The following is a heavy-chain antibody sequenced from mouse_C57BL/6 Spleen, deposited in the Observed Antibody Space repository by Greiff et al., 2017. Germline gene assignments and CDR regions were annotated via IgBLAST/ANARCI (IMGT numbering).Heavy chain of an antibody. CDR2: ISDGGSYT. V-gene: IGHV5-4*01. D-gene: IGHD1-1*01. CDR1: GFTFSSYA. J-gene: IGHJ1*03. CDR3: ARDGDYYGSSSGYFDV. Sequence: EVKLMESGGGLVKPGGSLKPSCAASGFTFSSYAMSWVRQTPEKRLEWVATISDGGSYTYYPDNVKGRFTISRDNAKNNLYLQMSHLKSEDTAMYYCARDGDYYGSSSGYFDVWGTGTTVTVSS.